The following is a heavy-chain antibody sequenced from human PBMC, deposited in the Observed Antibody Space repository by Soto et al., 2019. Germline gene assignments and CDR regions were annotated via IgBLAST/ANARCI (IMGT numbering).Heavy chain of an antibody. D-gene: IGHD6-13*01. Sequence: SETLSLTCAVYGGSFSGYYWSWIRQPPGKGLEWIGEINHSGSTNYNPSLKSRVTISVDTSKNQFSLKLSSVTAADTAVYYCARGKSIAAAGPYYYYYMDVWGKGTTVTVSS. J-gene: IGHJ6*03. CDR2: INHSGST. CDR3: ARGKSIAAAGPYYYYYMDV. V-gene: IGHV4-34*01. CDR1: GGSFSGYY.